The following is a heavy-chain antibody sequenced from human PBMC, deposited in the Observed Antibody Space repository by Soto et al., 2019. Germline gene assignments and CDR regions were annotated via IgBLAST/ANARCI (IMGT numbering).Heavy chain of an antibody. CDR1: RFSFDDYA. J-gene: IGHJ4*02. Sequence: DVQLVESGGGLVQPGRSLRLSCAASRFSFDDYAMHWVRQAPGKGLEWVSGISWNSGSIDYADSVKGRFTISRDNAKNSLYLQMNSLRAEDTALYYCGKDSDYIWGSYSYFDYWGQGTLVIVSS. CDR3: GKDSDYIWGSYSYFDY. CDR2: ISWNSGSI. D-gene: IGHD3-16*01. V-gene: IGHV3-9*01.